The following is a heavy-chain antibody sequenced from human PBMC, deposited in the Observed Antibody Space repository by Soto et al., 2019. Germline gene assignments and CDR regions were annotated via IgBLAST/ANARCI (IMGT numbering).Heavy chain of an antibody. CDR3: ARSSGYPTGNWFDP. D-gene: IGHD3-22*01. Sequence: ASVKVSCKASGGTFSSYAISWVRQAPGQGLEWMGGIIPIFGTANYAQKFQGGVTITADESTSTAYMELSSLRSEDTAVYYCARSSGYPTGNWFDPWGQGTLVTVSS. CDR2: IIPIFGTA. J-gene: IGHJ5*02. V-gene: IGHV1-69*13. CDR1: GGTFSSYA.